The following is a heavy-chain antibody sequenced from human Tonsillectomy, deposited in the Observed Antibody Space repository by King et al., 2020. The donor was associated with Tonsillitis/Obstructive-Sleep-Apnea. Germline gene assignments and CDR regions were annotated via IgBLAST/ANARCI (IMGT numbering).Heavy chain of an antibody. CDR3: ARRGWPAGGYGDYVPDY. CDR1: GYSFTTFW. Sequence: VQLVESGAEVKEPGESLTISCKASGYSFTTFWIGWVRQLPGKGLEWMGIIFPGDSATRYSPSFQGQVTISADKSISTAYLHWGSLKASDTAMYYCARRGWPAGGYGDYVPDYWGQGTLLPVSS. J-gene: IGHJ4*02. CDR2: IFPGDSAT. V-gene: IGHV5-51*03. D-gene: IGHD4-17*01.